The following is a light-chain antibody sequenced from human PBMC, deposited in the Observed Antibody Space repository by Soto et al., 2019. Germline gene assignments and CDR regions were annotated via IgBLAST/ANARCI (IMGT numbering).Light chain of an antibody. V-gene: IGLV1-44*01. CDR3: AAWDDSLNGPV. CDR2: SNN. Sequence: QSVLPQPPSASGTPGQRVTISCSGSSCNIGSNTVNWYQQLPGTAPKLLIYSNNQRPSGVPDRFSGSKSGTSASLAISGLQSEDEADYYCAAWDDSLNGPVFGTGTKVTVL. CDR1: SCNIGSNT. J-gene: IGLJ1*01.